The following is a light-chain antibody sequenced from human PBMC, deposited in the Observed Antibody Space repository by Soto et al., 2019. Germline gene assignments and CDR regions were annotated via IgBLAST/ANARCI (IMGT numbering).Light chain of an antibody. V-gene: IGLV2-14*01. J-gene: IGLJ3*02. CDR3: RAYTARSTVV. CDR2: EVR. CDR1: RPDVGAYYL. Sequence: QSALTQPPSVSGSPGQWVTISCSGTRPDVGAYYLVSWYQQHPGTAPKLIIYEVRNRPSGISSRFSGSRSGNTASLTISGLPSEGEGDYYCRAYTARSTVVFGGGTKLTVL.